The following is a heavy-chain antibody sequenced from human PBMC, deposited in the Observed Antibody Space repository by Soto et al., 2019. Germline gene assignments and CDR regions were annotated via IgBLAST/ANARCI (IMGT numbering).Heavy chain of an antibody. D-gene: IGHD6-13*01. J-gene: IGHJ6*02. Sequence: GESLKISGKGSGYSFTSYWISWVRQMPGKGLEWMGRIDPSDSYTNYSPSFQGHVTISADKSISTAYLQWSSLKASDTAMYYCERRPIAAAGTVDVWGQGTTVTVSS. CDR2: IDPSDSYT. V-gene: IGHV5-10-1*01. CDR1: GYSFTSYW. CDR3: ERRPIAAAGTVDV.